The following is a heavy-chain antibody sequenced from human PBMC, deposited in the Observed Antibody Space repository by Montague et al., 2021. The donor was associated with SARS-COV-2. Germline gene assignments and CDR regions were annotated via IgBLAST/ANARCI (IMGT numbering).Heavy chain of an antibody. V-gene: IGHV3-33*06. CDR3: AKETIAYGMDV. CDR2: MWNEGSKK. J-gene: IGHJ6*02. CDR1: GFTFRSYG. D-gene: IGHD4/OR15-4a*01. Sequence: SLRLSCAASGFTFRSYGMFWVRQAPGKGLEWVAVMWNEGSKKYYADSVKGRFTISRDNSKNTLYLHMNSLRAEDTAVYYCAKETIAYGMDVWGQGNTVTGS.